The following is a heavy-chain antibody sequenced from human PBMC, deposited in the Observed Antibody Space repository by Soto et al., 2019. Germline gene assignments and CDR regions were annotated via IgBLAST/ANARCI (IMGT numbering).Heavy chain of an antibody. CDR3: AREGYSYGTGYYYGMDV. V-gene: IGHV3-21*01. CDR2: ISSSSSYI. CDR1: GFTFSSYS. J-gene: IGHJ6*02. Sequence: GGSLRLSCAASGFTFSSYSMNWVRQAPGKGLEWVSSISSSSSYIYYAGSVKGRFTISRDNAKNSLYLQMNSLRAEDTAVYYCAREGYSYGTGYYYGMDVWGQGTTVTVSS. D-gene: IGHD5-18*01.